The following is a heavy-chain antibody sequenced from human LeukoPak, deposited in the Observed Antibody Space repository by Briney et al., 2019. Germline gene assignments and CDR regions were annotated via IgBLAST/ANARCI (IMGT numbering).Heavy chain of an antibody. CDR3: ARGNAATGQFDY. Sequence: SETLSLTCAVSGGSISSGGYSWSWIRQPPGKGLEWIGYIYHSGSTYYNPSLKSRVTISVDRSKNQFSLKLSSVTAADTAVYYCARGNAATGQFDYWGQGTLVTVSS. CDR1: GGSISSGGYS. V-gene: IGHV4-30-2*01. J-gene: IGHJ4*02. D-gene: IGHD6-13*01. CDR2: IYHSGST.